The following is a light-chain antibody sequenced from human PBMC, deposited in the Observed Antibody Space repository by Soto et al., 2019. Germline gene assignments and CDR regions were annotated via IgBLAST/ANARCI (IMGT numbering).Light chain of an antibody. CDR3: CSYAGGSWV. V-gene: IGLV2-11*01. CDR1: SSDVGDYNY. J-gene: IGLJ3*02. Sequence: QSALTQPRSVSGSPGQSVTISCIGTSSDVGDYNYVSWYQQHPGKAPTLMVYDVSKRPSGVPGRFSGSKSGNTASLTISGLQAEDEADYYCCSYAGGSWVFGGGTMLTVL. CDR2: DVS.